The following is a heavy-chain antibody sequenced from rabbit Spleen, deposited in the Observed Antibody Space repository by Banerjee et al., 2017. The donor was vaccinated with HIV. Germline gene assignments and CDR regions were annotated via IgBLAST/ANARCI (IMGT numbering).Heavy chain of an antibody. CDR3: ARDAGTSFSTYGMDL. CDR1: GFSFNSGYD. Sequence: QEQLVESGGGLVQPEGSLKLSCTASGFSFNSGYDMCWVRQAPGKGLEWIACIYAGSSGSTYSATWAKGRFTGSKASSTTVTLQMTSLTAADTATYFCARDAGTSFSTYGMDLWGQGTLVTVS. CDR2: IYAGSSGST. J-gene: IGHJ6*01. D-gene: IGHD8-1*01. V-gene: IGHV1S45*01.